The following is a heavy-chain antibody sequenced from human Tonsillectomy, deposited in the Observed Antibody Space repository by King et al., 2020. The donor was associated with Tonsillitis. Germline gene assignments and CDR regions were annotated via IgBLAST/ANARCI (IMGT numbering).Heavy chain of an antibody. CDR1: GYTFTSYG. V-gene: IGHV1-18*01. Sequence: QLVQSGAEVKKPGASVKVSCKASGYTFTSYGISWVRQAPGQGLEWMGWISAYNGNTNYAQKLQGRVTMTTDTSTSTAYMELRSLRSDDTAVYYCARAPLIPYYIVVVVAPNYYFDYWGQGTLVTVSS. J-gene: IGHJ4*02. CDR3: ARAPLIPYYIVVVVAPNYYFDY. D-gene: IGHD2-15*01. CDR2: ISAYNGNT.